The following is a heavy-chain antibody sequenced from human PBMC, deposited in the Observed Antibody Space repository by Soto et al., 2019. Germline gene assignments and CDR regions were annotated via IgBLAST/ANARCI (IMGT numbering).Heavy chain of an antibody. J-gene: IGHJ5*02. CDR3: ARLRIATNNYKWFDP. Sequence: KPSETLSLTCIVSGAALNSGNYYWSWSRQVPGKGLEWIGHIYVTGAVDYNPSLRDRITISQDTSERQFSLNLRLVTAADTAVYYCARLRIATNNYKWFDPWGQGTLVTVSS. CDR1: GAALNSGNYY. CDR2: IYVTGAV. V-gene: IGHV4-31*03. D-gene: IGHD2-21*01.